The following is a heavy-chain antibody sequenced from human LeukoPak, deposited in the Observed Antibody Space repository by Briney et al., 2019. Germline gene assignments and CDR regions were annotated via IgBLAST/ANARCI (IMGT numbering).Heavy chain of an antibody. CDR2: ISGNGGST. CDR3: AEAQYDFWSGLDY. Sequence: PGGSLRLSCSASGFTFSRYPMHWVRQAPGKGLEYVSAISGNGGSTYYADSVKGRFTISRDNSKNTLYLQMSSLRTEDTAIYYCAEAQYDFWSGLDYWGQGTLVTVSS. V-gene: IGHV3-64D*09. CDR1: GFTFSRYP. D-gene: IGHD3-3*01. J-gene: IGHJ4*02.